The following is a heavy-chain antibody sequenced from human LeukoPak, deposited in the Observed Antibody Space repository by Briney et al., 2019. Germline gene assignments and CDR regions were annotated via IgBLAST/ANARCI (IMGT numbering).Heavy chain of an antibody. J-gene: IGHJ5*02. CDR3: ARGHTESADDYGNWFHP. CDR2: IYYSGTT. V-gene: IGHV4-59*01. Sequence: SETLSLTCTVSGVSMRSYYWSWIRQPPGKGLEWIVYIYYSGTTKYNPSLKSRVTISVDTSKNQFTLKLNSLTAADTAVYYCARGHTESADDYGNWFHPWGQGTLVTVSS. D-gene: IGHD5-12*01. CDR1: GVSMRSYY.